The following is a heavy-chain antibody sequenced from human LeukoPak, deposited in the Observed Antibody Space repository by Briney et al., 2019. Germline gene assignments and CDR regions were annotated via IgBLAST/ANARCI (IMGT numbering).Heavy chain of an antibody. CDR2: IYHTGST. Sequence: PSETLSLTCTVSHGSIRSGGYYWSWLRQHPEKGLEWIGHIYHTGSTHYNASLKSRLTMSVDTSRNQFSLRLDSATVADTAVYYCARGGVVTTTPRFDPWGQGTLVIVSS. J-gene: IGHJ5*02. CDR1: HGSIRSGGYY. V-gene: IGHV4-31*03. CDR3: ARGGVVTTTPRFDP. D-gene: IGHD1-1*01.